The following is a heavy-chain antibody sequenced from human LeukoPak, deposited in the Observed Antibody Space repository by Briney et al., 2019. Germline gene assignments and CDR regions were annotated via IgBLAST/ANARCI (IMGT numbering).Heavy chain of an antibody. V-gene: IGHV3-66*01. Sequence: PGGSLRLSCAASGFTFSSYSMSWVRQAPGKGLEWVSLIYSGGSTYYADSVKGRFTISRDNSKNTVYLQMNSLRAEDTAVYYCARNIPVTRGGYWGQGTLVTVSS. CDR3: ARNIPVTRGGY. D-gene: IGHD2-21*01. CDR2: IYSGGST. J-gene: IGHJ4*02. CDR1: GFTFSSYS.